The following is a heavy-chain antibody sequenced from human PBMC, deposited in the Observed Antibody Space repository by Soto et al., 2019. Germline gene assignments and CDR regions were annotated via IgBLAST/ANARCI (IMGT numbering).Heavy chain of an antibody. CDR3: AIAVLRYFDWLAPFDY. CDR1: GGSISSYY. D-gene: IGHD3-9*01. V-gene: IGHV4-59*01. CDR2: IYYSGST. Sequence: QVQLQESGPGLVKPSETLSLTCTVSGGSISSYYWSWIRQPPGKGLEWIGYIYYSGSTNYNPSLKSRATLSVDTYKNQFSLKLSSVTAADTAVYYCAIAVLRYFDWLAPFDYWGQGTLVTVSS. J-gene: IGHJ4*02.